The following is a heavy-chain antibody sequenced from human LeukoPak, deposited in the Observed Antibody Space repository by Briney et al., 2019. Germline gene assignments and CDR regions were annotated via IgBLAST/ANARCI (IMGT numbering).Heavy chain of an antibody. CDR2: MNPNSGNT. CDR3: ARGLLYRGYSYGSGGDY. CDR1: GYTFTSYD. D-gene: IGHD5-18*01. J-gene: IGHJ4*02. V-gene: IGHV1-8*01. Sequence: GASVKVSCKASGYTFTSYDINWVRQATGQGLEWMGWMNPNSGNTGYAQKFQGRVTMTRNTSISTAYMELSSLRSEATAVYYCARGLLYRGYSYGSGGDYWGQGTLVTVSS.